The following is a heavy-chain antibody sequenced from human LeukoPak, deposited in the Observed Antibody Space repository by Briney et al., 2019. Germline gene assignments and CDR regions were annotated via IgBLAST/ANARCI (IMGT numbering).Heavy chain of an antibody. Sequence: GGTLRLSCAASEFSFSSYDMQWVRQAPGKGLEWVALIRYDGSNRFYADSVKGRFTISRDNSKNTLYLQMNSLRAEDTAVYYCAKQDRRRRLTDYHYYMDVGGKGTTVTVSS. D-gene: IGHD1-14*01. V-gene: IGHV3-30*02. CDR3: AKQDRRRRLTDYHYYMDV. CDR1: EFSFSSYD. J-gene: IGHJ6*03. CDR2: IRYDGSNR.